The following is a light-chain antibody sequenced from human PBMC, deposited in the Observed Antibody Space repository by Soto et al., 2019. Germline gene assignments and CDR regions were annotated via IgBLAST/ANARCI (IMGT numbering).Light chain of an antibody. Sequence: QSALTQPASVSGSPGQSITISCTGTSNDVGGYNYVSWYQQHPGKAPKLMIYDVSNRPSGVSNRFSGSKSGNTASLTISGLQAEDEADYYCSSYTSSSTPVVFGGGTKVTVL. CDR3: SSYTSSSTPVV. CDR2: DVS. V-gene: IGLV2-14*01. CDR1: SNDVGGYNY. J-gene: IGLJ2*01.